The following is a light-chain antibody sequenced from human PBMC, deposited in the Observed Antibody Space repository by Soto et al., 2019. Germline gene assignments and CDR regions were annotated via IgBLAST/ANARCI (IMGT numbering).Light chain of an antibody. CDR2: GAS. V-gene: IGKV3-20*01. CDR1: QSVSNNY. CDR3: QQYDSSPLT. Sequence: EIVLTQSPGTLSLSPGERATLSCRASQSVSNNYLAWYQQKPGQAPRLLIYGASRRATGIPDRFSGSGSGTDFTLTISRLEPEDFAVYSCQQYDSSPLTFGGGTKVEIK. J-gene: IGKJ4*01.